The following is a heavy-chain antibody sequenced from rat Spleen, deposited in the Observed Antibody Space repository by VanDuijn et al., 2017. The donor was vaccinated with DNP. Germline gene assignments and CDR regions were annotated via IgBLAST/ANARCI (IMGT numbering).Heavy chain of an antibody. D-gene: IGHD1-7*01. V-gene: IGHV5S10*01. CDR1: GFTFSKHD. Sequence: EVQLVESGGGLVQPGRSLKLSCAASGFTFSKHDMAWVRQTPTKGLEWVATIIYDGSSTYYRDSVRGRFTISRDYARSTLYLQMDSLRSEDTATYYCATSSYYGYDYGFGYWGQGTLVTVSS. CDR3: ATSSYYGYDYGFGY. J-gene: IGHJ3*01. CDR2: IIYDGSST.